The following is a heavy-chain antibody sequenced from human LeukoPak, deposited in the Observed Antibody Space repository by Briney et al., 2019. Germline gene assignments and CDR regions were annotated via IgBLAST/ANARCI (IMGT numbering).Heavy chain of an antibody. CDR3: AKDKGWGYSAYDCYGMDV. Sequence: GGSLRLSCVASGFTFSSDGMSWVRQAPGKGLEWVSAIHTSGDTCYADSVKGRFTISRDNSKNTLYLQMNSLRAEDTAVYYCAKDKGWGYSAYDCYGMDVWGQGTTVTVSS. J-gene: IGHJ6*02. CDR1: GFTFSSDG. V-gene: IGHV3-23*01. CDR2: IHTSGDT. D-gene: IGHD1-26*01.